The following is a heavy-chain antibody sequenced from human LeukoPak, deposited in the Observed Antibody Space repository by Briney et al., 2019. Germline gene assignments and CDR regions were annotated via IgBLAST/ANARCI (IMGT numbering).Heavy chain of an antibody. CDR1: GYTFTGYY. Sequence: ASVKVSCKASGYTFTGYYMHWVRQAPGQGLEWMGWINPNSGGTNYAQKFQGRVTMTRDTSISTAYMELSRLRSDDTAVYYCARERVPGSGSYYKPLFDYWGQGTLVTVSS. CDR2: INPNSGGT. CDR3: ARERVPGSGSYYKPLFDY. J-gene: IGHJ4*02. D-gene: IGHD3-10*01. V-gene: IGHV1-2*02.